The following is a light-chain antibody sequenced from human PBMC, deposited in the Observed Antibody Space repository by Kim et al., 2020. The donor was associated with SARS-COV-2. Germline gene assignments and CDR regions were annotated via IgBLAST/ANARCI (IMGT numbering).Light chain of an antibody. CDR3: AAWDDSLNDYV. CDR1: SSNIGSNT. Sequence: QSVTISCSGSSSNIGSNTVNWYQQLPGTAPKLLIYSNNQRPSGVPDRFSGSKSGTSASLAISGLQSEDEADYYCAAWDDSLNDYVFGTGTKVTVL. V-gene: IGLV1-44*01. J-gene: IGLJ1*01. CDR2: SNN.